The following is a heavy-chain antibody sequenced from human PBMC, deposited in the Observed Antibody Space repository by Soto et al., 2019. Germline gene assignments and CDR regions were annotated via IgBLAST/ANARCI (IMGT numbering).Heavy chain of an antibody. J-gene: IGHJ6*03. CDR3: AKDKSTGEYSYYRYMDV. CDR1: GFNFENYA. V-gene: IGHV3-9*01. Sequence: EVLLVESGGGLVQPDRPLRLSCEASGFNFENYAMHGVRQAPGKGLEWVSAISWNSGQLDYAGSVRGRFTISRDNGKNSLYLEMNSLRPDDTALYFCAKDKSTGEYSYYRYMDVWGRGTTVIVSS. D-gene: IGHD4-17*01. CDR2: ISWNSGQL.